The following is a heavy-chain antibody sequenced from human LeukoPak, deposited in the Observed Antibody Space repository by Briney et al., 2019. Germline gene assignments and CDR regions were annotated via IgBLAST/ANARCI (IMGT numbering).Heavy chain of an antibody. Sequence: GGSLRLSCAASGFTVSSSYMSWVRQAPGKGLEWVSVIYSGGSTYYADSVKGRFTISRDSSKNTLYLQMNSLRAEDTAVYYCARDSSGIVGALDYWGQGTLVTVSS. CDR3: ARDSSGIVGALDY. V-gene: IGHV3-66*02. CDR1: GFTVSSSY. CDR2: IYSGGST. D-gene: IGHD1-26*01. J-gene: IGHJ4*02.